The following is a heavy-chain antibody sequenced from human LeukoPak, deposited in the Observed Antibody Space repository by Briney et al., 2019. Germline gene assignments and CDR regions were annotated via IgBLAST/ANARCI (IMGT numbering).Heavy chain of an antibody. CDR2: IYYSGST. V-gene: IGHV4-30-4*01. CDR1: GGSISSGDYY. D-gene: IGHD4-17*01. Sequence: SETLSLTCTVSGGSISSGDYYWSWIRQPPGKGLEWIGYIYYSGSTYYNPSLKSRVTITVDTSKNQFSLKLSSVTAADTAVYYCARASRRLRVDYWGQGTLVTVSS. J-gene: IGHJ4*02. CDR3: ARASRRLRVDY.